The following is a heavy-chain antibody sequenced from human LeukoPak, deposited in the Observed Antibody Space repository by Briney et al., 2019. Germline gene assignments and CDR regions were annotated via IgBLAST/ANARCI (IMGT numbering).Heavy chain of an antibody. J-gene: IGHJ5*02. D-gene: IGHD3-10*01. CDR3: AKGRGLPGSAWFDP. CDR2: ISGSGSNT. V-gene: IGHV3-23*01. Sequence: PGGSLRLSCAASGFTFSTYAMTWVRQAPGKGLEWVSGISGSGSNTYYADSKKGRFTISRDNSKNMLYLQMNSLRADDTAVYYCAKGRGLPGSAWFDPWGQGTLVTVSS. CDR1: GFTFSTYA.